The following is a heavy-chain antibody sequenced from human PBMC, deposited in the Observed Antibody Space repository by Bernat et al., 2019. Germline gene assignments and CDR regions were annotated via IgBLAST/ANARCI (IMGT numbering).Heavy chain of an antibody. V-gene: IGHV3-30*01. D-gene: IGHD2-2*01. CDR3: ARAEDIVVVPAAMPFDY. J-gene: IGHJ4*02. Sequence: QVQLVESGGGVVQPGRSLRLSCAASGFTFSSYAMHWVRQAPGKGLEWVAVISYDGSNKYYADSVKGRFTISRDNSKNTLYLQMNSLRAEDTAVYYCARAEDIVVVPAAMPFDYWGQGTLVTVSS. CDR1: GFTFSSYA. CDR2: ISYDGSNK.